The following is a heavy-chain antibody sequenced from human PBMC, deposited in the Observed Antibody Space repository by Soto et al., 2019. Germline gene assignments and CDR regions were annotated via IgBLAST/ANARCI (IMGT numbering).Heavy chain of an antibody. J-gene: IGHJ4*02. CDR2: ISGSGGST. V-gene: IGHV3-23*01. Sequence: GGSLRLSCAASALTFSSCAVSWVRQAPGKGLEWVSAISGSGGSTYYADSVKGRFTISRDNSKNTLYLQMNSLRAEDTAVYYCAKEIAVAGPSYFDFWGQGTLVTVSS. CDR1: ALTFSSCA. CDR3: AKEIAVAGPSYFDF. D-gene: IGHD6-19*01.